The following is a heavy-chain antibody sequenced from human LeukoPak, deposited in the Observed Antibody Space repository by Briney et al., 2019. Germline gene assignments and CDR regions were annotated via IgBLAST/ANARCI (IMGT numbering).Heavy chain of an antibody. V-gene: IGHV3-74*03. D-gene: IGHD3-10*02. CDR3: SRALRMDYYYVDYYYYGMDV. Sequence: GGSLRLSCAASGFTLNTYWMNWVRQAPGKGLVWVSRINGDGTSLTYADSVKGRFTVSRDNAKNTVYLQMNSLRAEDTAGYYCSRALRMDYYYVDYYYYGMDVGGQGTTVTVSS. J-gene: IGHJ6*02. CDR2: INGDGTSL. CDR1: GFTLNTYW.